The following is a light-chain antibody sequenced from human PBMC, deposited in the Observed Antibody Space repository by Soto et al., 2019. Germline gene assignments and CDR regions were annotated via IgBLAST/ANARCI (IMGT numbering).Light chain of an antibody. J-gene: IGKJ5*01. V-gene: IGKV3-20*01. CDR2: GAS. CDR1: QSVSNSY. Sequence: EIVLTQSPGTLSLSPGERATLSCRASQSVSNSYLAWYQQKPGQAPRLLIYGASTRATGIPDRFSGSGSGTDFTLTISRLEPEDFAVYYCQQYSRSPFTFGQGTRLEIK. CDR3: QQYSRSPFT.